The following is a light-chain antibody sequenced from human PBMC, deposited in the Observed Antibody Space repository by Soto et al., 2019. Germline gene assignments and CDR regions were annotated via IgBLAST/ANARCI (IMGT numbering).Light chain of an antibody. V-gene: IGKV4-1*01. CDR1: QSVLYSSNNKNY. J-gene: IGKJ3*01. Sequence: IVMTQSPDSLAVSLGERATINCKSSQSVLYSSNNKNYLAWYQQKPGQPPKLLIYWASTRESVVPDRFSGSGSGTDFTLTISSLQAEDVAVYYCQQYSIAPLTFGPGTKVDIK. CDR3: QQYSIAPLT. CDR2: WAS.